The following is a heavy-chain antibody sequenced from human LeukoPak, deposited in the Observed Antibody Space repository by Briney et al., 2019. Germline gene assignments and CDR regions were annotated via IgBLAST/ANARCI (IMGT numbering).Heavy chain of an antibody. Sequence: YIYYSGRTNYNPSLKSRVTISVDTSKNQFSLKLSSVTAADTAVYYCARVAGSDYYYYGMDVWGQGTTVTVSS. V-gene: IGHV4-59*01. CDR3: ARVAGSDYYYYGMDV. CDR2: IYYSGRT. D-gene: IGHD6-19*01. J-gene: IGHJ6*02.